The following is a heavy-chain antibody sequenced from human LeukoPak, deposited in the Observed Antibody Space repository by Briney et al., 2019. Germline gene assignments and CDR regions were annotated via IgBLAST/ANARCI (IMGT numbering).Heavy chain of an antibody. Sequence: SETLSLTCTVSGGSISSSSYYWGWIRQPPGKGLEWIGSIYYSGSTYYNPSLKSRVTISVDTSKNQFSLKLSSVTAADTAVYYCANYCSSSSCHIRRAFDIWGQGTMVTVSS. CDR3: ANYCSSSSCHIRRAFDI. CDR2: IYYSGST. V-gene: IGHV4-39*07. CDR1: GGSISSSSYY. D-gene: IGHD2-2*02. J-gene: IGHJ3*02.